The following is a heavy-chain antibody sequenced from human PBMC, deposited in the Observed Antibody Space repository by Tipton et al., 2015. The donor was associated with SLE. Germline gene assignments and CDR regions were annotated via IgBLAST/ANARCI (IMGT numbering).Heavy chain of an antibody. J-gene: IGHJ3*02. CDR1: GFTFSSYA. CDR3: ANCLGPAPAGDAFDI. D-gene: IGHD3-16*01. CDR2: IYSGGSST. Sequence: SLRLSCAASGFTFSSYAMSWVRQAPGKGLEWVSVIYSGGSSTYYADSVKGRFTISRDNSKNTLYLQMNSLRAEDTAVYYCANCLGPAPAGDAFDIWGQGTMVTVSS. V-gene: IGHV3-23*03.